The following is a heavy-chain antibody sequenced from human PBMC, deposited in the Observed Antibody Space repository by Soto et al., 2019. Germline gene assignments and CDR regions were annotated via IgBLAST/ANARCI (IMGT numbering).Heavy chain of an antibody. D-gene: IGHD2-2*01. CDR1: GGSISSSSYY. Sequence: PSETLSLTCTVSGGSISSSSYYWGWIRQPPGKGLEWIGSIYYSGSTYYNPSLKSRVTISVDTSKNQFSLKLSSVTAADTAVYYCARHEGYCSSTSCHPPFDPWGQGTLVT. J-gene: IGHJ5*02. V-gene: IGHV4-39*01. CDR3: ARHEGYCSSTSCHPPFDP. CDR2: IYYSGST.